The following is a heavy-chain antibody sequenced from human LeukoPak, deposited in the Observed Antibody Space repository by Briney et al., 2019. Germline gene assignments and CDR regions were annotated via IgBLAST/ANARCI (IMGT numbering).Heavy chain of an antibody. CDR2: IYISGST. D-gene: IGHD3-10*01. CDR3: ARGGDGSGIRYYYYYMDV. J-gene: IGHJ6*03. Sequence: PSETLSLTCTVSGGSISSGSYYWSWIRQPAGKGLEWIGRIYISGSTNYNPSLTSRVTISVDTSKNQFSLKLSSVTAADTAVYYCARGGDGSGIRYYYYYMDVWGKGTTVTISS. CDR1: GGSISSGSYY. V-gene: IGHV4-61*02.